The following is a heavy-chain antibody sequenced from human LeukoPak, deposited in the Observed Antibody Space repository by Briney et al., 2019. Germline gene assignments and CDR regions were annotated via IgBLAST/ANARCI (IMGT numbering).Heavy chain of an antibody. J-gene: IGHJ3*02. D-gene: IGHD6-19*01. CDR1: GYTFTGYY. CDR3: GRGSAVAGLWGAFDI. Sequence: ASVKVSCKASGYTFTGYYMHWVRQAPGQGLEWMGWINPNSGGKNYAQTFQGRVTMTRDTSISTAYMEMSRLRSDDTAVYYCGRGSAVAGLWGAFDIWGQGTMVTVSS. CDR2: INPNSGGK. V-gene: IGHV1-2*02.